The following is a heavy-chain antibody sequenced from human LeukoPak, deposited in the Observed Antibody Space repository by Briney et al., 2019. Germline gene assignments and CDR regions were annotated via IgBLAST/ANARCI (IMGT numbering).Heavy chain of an antibody. CDR1: AFTFSNAW. CDR2: IKSKTDGGTT. J-gene: IGHJ4*02. CDR3: TTEVTAPYCSSTSCYRASYFDY. Sequence: RRSLRLSWPASAFTFSNAWMSWVRQPPVNGLQWVGRIKSKTDGGTTDYAAPVKGRFTISRDDSKNTLYLQMNSLKTEDTAVYYCTTEVTAPYCSSTSCYRASYFDYWGQGTLVTVSS. D-gene: IGHD2-2*02. V-gene: IGHV3-15*01.